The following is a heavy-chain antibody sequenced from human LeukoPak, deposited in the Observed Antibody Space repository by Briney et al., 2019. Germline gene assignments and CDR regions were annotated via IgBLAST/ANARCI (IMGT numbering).Heavy chain of an antibody. D-gene: IGHD4-23*01. J-gene: IGHJ3*02. Sequence: SETLSLTCTVSGGSISSYYWSWIRQPPGKGLEWIGYIYNSGSTNYNHSLKSRVTMSEDMSNNQFSLKLSPVTAADTAVYYCARALRLWGGNSGIAFDIWGQGTMVTVSS. V-gene: IGHV4-59*01. CDR1: GGSISSYY. CDR3: ARALRLWGGNSGIAFDI. CDR2: IYNSGST.